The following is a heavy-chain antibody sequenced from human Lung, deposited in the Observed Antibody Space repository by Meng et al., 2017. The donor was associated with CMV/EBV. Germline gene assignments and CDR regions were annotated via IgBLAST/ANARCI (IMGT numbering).Heavy chain of an antibody. J-gene: IGHJ4*02. CDR2: ITSGGST. Sequence: GESLKISCTASGFAFSTYSMTWVRQVPGKAPEWLSSITSGGSTYYAGSVRGRFTISRDNDENSLYLQMNSRRVEDTAVYYCASELRYLEWFSYIDYWGQG. D-gene: IGHD3-3*01. CDR3: ASELRYLEWFSYIDY. CDR1: GFAFSTYS. V-gene: IGHV3-21*01.